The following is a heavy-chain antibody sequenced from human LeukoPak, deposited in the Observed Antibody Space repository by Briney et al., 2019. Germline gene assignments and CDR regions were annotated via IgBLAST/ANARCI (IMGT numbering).Heavy chain of an antibody. D-gene: IGHD6-19*01. V-gene: IGHV4-38-2*02. Sequence: TTSETLSLTCTVSGFSISSGYYWGWIRQTPGKGLEWIGNIYHSGSIYYNPSLKSRVSISADTSKNQFSLKLNSVTAADTAVYYCARHALPYTRDWYSPGDFYSYFYMDVWGKGTTVTVSS. J-gene: IGHJ6*03. CDR3: ARHALPYTRDWYSPGDFYSYFYMDV. CDR2: IYHSGSI. CDR1: GFSISSGYY.